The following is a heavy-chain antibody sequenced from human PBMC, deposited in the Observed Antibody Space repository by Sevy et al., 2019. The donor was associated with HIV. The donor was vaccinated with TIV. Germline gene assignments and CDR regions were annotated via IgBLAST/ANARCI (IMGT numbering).Heavy chain of an antibody. J-gene: IGHJ6*02. V-gene: IGHV3-33*01. D-gene: IGHD5-18*01. CDR3: AREKVDTSMIFVEYYGMDV. CDR1: GFSFSSYD. Sequence: GGSLRLSCAASGFSFSSYDMHWVRQAPGMGLELVAVIRYDGSNKHYGDSVKGRFTISRDNSKNALYLQMSSLRAEDTAVYYCAREKVDTSMIFVEYYGMDVWGQGTTVTVSS. CDR2: IRYDGSNK.